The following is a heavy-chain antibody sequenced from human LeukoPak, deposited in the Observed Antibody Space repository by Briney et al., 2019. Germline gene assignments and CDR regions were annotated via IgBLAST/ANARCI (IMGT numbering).Heavy chain of an antibody. J-gene: IGHJ4*02. CDR3: ARRMVNRSVQLLRLRYYFDY. CDR1: GGSFSGYY. CDR2: INHSGST. D-gene: IGHD5-18*01. V-gene: IGHV4-34*01. Sequence: SETLSLTCAVYGGSFSGYYWSWIRQPPGKGLEWIGEINHSGSTNYNPSLKSRVTISVDTSKNQFSLKLSSVTAADTAVYYCARRMVNRSVQLLRLRYYFDYWGQGTLVTVSS.